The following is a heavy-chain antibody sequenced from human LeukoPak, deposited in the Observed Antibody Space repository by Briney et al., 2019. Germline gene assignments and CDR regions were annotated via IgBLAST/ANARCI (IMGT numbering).Heavy chain of an antibody. CDR1: GGSISPYY. CDR3: ARGISPGY. D-gene: IGHD3-3*01. Sequence: SETLSLTCTVSGGSISPYYWTWIRQPPGKGLEWIGCIYYGGTTSYNPSLKSRVTISLDTSKNQFSLRLSSVTTADTAVYFCARGISPGYWGQGTQVTVSS. V-gene: IGHV4-59*01. J-gene: IGHJ4*02. CDR2: IYYGGTT.